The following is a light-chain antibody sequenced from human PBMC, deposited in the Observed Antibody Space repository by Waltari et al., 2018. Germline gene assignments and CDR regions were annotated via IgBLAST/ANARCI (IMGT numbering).Light chain of an antibody. V-gene: IGLV1-44*01. J-gene: IGLJ3*02. CDR2: GND. CDR1: YSTIGSRA. Sequence: QSALTQPPSVSGTPGQRVTISCSGSYSTIGSRAVTWYQQLPGTAPKLLINGNDHRPSGVPYRFSGAKSGTAASLAISGLQSEDEADYYCATWDDSLNWVFGGGTKLTVL. CDR3: ATWDDSLNWV.